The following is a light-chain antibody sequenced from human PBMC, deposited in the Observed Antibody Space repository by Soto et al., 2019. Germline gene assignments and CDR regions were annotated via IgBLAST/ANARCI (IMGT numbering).Light chain of an antibody. V-gene: IGKV1-39*01. J-gene: IGKJ2*01. CDR2: SAS. CDR1: QGVSAY. Sequence: DIHMTQSPSSLSASVGDRVTITCRASQGVSAYLLWYQQTQGRDPKLLIYSASNLGSGVPSRFSGSGSGTNFTLTMSRLQPEDFATYYCQQSYRTPHTFGQGTKLETK. CDR3: QQSYRTPHT.